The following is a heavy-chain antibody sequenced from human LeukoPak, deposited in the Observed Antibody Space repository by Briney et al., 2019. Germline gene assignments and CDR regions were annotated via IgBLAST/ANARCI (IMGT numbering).Heavy chain of an antibody. CDR2: IKQGGSEK. CDR1: GFTFFNYR. J-gene: IGHJ3*02. CDR3: ARDSGVGATTGFDAFDI. V-gene: IGHV3-7*01. D-gene: IGHD1-26*01. Sequence: PGGSLRLSCAASGFTFFNYRVMWVRQAPEKGVEWVANIKQGGSEKYYVDSVKGRFTISRDNAKNSLYLQMNSLRAEDTAVYYCARDSGVGATTGFDAFDIWGQGTMVTVSS.